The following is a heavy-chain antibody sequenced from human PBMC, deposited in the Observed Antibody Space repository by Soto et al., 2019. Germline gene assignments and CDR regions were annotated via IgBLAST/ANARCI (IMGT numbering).Heavy chain of an antibody. J-gene: IGHJ6*02. Sequence: GGSLRLSCAASGFTFSSYGMHWVRQAPGKGLEWVAVISYDGSNKYYADSVKGRFTISRDNSKNTLYLQMNSLRAEDMAVYYCAKDRGVVRGIYYYYGMDVWGQGTTGTVS. D-gene: IGHD3-10*01. CDR1: GFTFSSYG. CDR3: AKDRGVVRGIYYYYGMDV. V-gene: IGHV3-30*18. CDR2: ISYDGSNK.